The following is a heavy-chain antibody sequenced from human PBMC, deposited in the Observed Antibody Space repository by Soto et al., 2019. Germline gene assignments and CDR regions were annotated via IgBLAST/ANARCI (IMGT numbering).Heavy chain of an antibody. J-gene: IGHJ6*02. CDR2: INVGSGNT. Sequence: ASVKVSCKASGYTFTHYAIHWVRQAPGQRLEWMGWINVGSGNTEFSQKFQARVTITRDTSASTAYMELSSLRSEDTAVYYCASGYYSNHGVHVWGQGTTVTVSS. CDR1: GYTFTHYA. V-gene: IGHV1-3*01. CDR3: ASGYYSNHGVHV. D-gene: IGHD2-2*03.